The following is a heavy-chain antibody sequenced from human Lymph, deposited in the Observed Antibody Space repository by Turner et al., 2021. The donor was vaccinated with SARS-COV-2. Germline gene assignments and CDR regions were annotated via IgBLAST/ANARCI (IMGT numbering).Heavy chain of an antibody. J-gene: IGHJ4*02. V-gene: IGHV4-39*01. CDR1: GGSISSSSYY. CDR2: IYYSGTT. Sequence: QLQLQESGPGLVKPSETLSLTCAVSGGSISSSSYYWGWIRQPPGKGLEWIGSIYYSGTTYYNPSLKSRVTISVDTSKNQFSLKLSSVTAADTAVYYCARNDRVVVQSFDYWGQGTLVTVSS. CDR3: ARNDRVVVQSFDY. D-gene: IGHD3-22*01.